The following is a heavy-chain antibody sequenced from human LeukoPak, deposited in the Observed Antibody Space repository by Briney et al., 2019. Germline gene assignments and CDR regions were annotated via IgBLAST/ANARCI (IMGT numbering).Heavy chain of an antibody. CDR2: IIPIFGTA. CDR1: GGTFSSYA. V-gene: IGHV1-69*13. D-gene: IGHD6-6*01. J-gene: IGHJ4*02. Sequence: GASVKVSCKASGGTFSSYAISWVRQAPGQGLEWMGGIIPIFGTANYAQKFQGRVTITADESTSTAYMELSSPRSEDTAVYYCARAGEYSSPPGDFDYWGQGTLVTVSS. CDR3: ARAGEYSSPPGDFDY.